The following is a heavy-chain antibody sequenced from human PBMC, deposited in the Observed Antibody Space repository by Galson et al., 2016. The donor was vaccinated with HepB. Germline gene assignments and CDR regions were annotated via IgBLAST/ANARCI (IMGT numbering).Heavy chain of an antibody. D-gene: IGHD3-10*01. CDR2: ISMRGNSR. CDR3: VRGISGPDV. Sequence: SLRLSCVGAGFTFSRSGMTWVRQAPGMGLEDVTSISMRGNSRDYAESAKGRFTISSDNSRSMLFLQTNSQQTEDTGVSYCVRGISGPDVWGKGTTVTVSS. CDR1: GFTFSRSG. V-gene: IGHV3-23*01. J-gene: IGHJ6*04.